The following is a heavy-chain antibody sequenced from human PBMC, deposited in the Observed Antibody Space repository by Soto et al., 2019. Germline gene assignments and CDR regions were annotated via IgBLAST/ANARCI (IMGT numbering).Heavy chain of an antibody. CDR3: ATRVHGDYPGKYYYAMDV. V-gene: IGHV4-30-4*01. CDR1: GGSISSGDYY. J-gene: IGHJ6*02. Sequence: SETLSLTCTVSGGSISSGDYYWSWIRQPPGKGLEWIGYIYYSGSTYYNPSLKSRVTISVDTSKNQFSLKLSSVTASDTAMYYCATRVHGDYPGKYYYAMDVWGQGTTVTVSS. CDR2: IYYSGST. D-gene: IGHD2-21*01.